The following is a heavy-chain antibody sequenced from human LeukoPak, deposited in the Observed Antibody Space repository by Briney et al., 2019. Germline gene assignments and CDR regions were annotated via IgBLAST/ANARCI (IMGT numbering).Heavy chain of an antibody. J-gene: IGHJ3*02. Sequence: ASVKVSCKASGYTFTSYDIHWVRQATGQGLEWMGWMNPKSGNTGYAQKLQGRVTMTTDTSTSTAYMELRSLRSDDTAVYYCASSGGSGWYSAAFDIWGQGTMVTVSS. CDR3: ASSGGSGWYSAAFDI. CDR2: MNPKSGNT. CDR1: GYTFTSYD. V-gene: IGHV1-8*02. D-gene: IGHD6-19*01.